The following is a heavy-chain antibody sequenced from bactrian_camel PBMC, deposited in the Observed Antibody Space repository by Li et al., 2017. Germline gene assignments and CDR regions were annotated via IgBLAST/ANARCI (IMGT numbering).Heavy chain of an antibody. D-gene: IGHD6*01. J-gene: IGHJ4*01. V-gene: IGHV3S14*01. Sequence: HVQLVESGGGSVQAGGSLRLSCAASGFPFSSYAMNWIRQGPGKGLEWIASIDSGGSTYYADSVRGRFTISKDVAKNTLYLQMNSLISDDTAMYFCAADSSSWYHYYRWGRGTQVTVS. CDR1: GFPFSSYA. CDR3: AADSSSWYHYYR. CDR2: IDSGGST.